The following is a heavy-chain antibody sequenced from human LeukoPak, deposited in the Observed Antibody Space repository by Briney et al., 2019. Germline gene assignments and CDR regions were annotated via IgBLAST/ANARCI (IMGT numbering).Heavy chain of an antibody. V-gene: IGHV5-51*01. CDR2: RYSGDSDT. J-gene: IGHJ3*02. D-gene: IGHD5-24*01. Sequence: GESLKISCKGSGYNFSNYWIGWVRQMPGKGLEWMGIRYSGDSDTRYSPSFQGQVTISADKSISTAYLQWSSLKASDTAMYYCTRPHIDGYNYDAFDIWGQGTMVTVSS. CDR1: GYNFSNYW. CDR3: TRPHIDGYNYDAFDI.